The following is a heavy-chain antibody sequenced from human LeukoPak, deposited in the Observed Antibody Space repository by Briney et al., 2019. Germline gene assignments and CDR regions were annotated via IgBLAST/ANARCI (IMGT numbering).Heavy chain of an antibody. D-gene: IGHD2-15*01. V-gene: IGHV3-53*01. J-gene: IGHJ5*02. Sequence: PGGSLRLSCAASGFTVSSNYMSWVRQAPGKGLEWVSVIYSGGNTYYADSVKGRFTISRDNSKNTLYRQMNSLRAEDTAVYYCARGYCSGGSCYPAWFDPWGQGTLVTVSS. CDR1: GFTVSSNY. CDR2: IYSGGNT. CDR3: ARGYCSGGSCYPAWFDP.